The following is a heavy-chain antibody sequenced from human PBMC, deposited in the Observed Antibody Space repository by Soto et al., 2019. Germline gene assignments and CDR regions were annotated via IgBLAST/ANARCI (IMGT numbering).Heavy chain of an antibody. J-gene: IGHJ4*02. CDR3: AKDIGLLHLGELSFGPFDY. D-gene: IGHD3-16*02. Sequence: GGSLRLSCAASGFTFSSYSMNWVRQALGKGLEWVSGISRSSGSICYADSVKGRFTISRDNAKNSLYLQMNSLRAEDTALYYCAKDIGLLHLGELSFGPFDYWGQGTLVTVSS. CDR2: ISRSSGSI. V-gene: IGHV3-48*04. CDR1: GFTFSSYS.